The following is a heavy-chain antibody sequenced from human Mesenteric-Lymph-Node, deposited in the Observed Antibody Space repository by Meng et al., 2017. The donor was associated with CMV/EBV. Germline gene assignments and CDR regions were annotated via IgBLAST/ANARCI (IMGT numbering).Heavy chain of an antibody. Sequence: ASVKVSCKASGYTFTGYYMHWVRQAPGQGLEWMGWINPNSGGTNYAQKFQGRVTMTRDTSISTAYMELSRLRSDDTAVYYCAGDTYGGGYYYYGMDVWGQGTTVTVSS. CDR2: INPNSGGT. D-gene: IGHD4/OR15-4a*01. J-gene: IGHJ6*02. V-gene: IGHV1-2*02. CDR3: AGDTYGGGYYYYGMDV. CDR1: GYTFTGYY.